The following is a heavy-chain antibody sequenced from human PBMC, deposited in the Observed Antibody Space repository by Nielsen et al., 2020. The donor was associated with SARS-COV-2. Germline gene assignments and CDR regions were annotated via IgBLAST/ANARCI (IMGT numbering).Heavy chain of an antibody. Sequence: SLKISCAASGFTFSTYGMHWVRQAPGKRLEWVAAISYDGSNKYYVDSVKGRFTISRDNSKNTLYLQMSSLREEDTAVYYCAKDWTAIVVVPSGGVDYWGQGTLVTVSS. V-gene: IGHV3-30*18. J-gene: IGHJ4*02. D-gene: IGHD2-15*01. CDR2: ISYDGSNK. CDR1: GFTFSTYG. CDR3: AKDWTAIVVVPSGGVDY.